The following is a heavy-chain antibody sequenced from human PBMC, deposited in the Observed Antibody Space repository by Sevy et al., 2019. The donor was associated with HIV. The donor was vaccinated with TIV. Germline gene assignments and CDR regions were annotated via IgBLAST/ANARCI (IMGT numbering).Heavy chain of an antibody. D-gene: IGHD6-13*01. CDR1: GFTFSTYD. V-gene: IGHV3-13*01. Sequence: GGSLRLSCAASGFTFSTYDMHWVRQVAGEGLEWVSGIGTLLDTYYAASVKGRFIISRDQDKNSLFLQMNSLQAGDTAIYDCARACTAAGYKSGPIDAFDVWGQGTVVTVSS. CDR3: ARACTAAGYKSGPIDAFDV. J-gene: IGHJ3*01. CDR2: IGTLLDT.